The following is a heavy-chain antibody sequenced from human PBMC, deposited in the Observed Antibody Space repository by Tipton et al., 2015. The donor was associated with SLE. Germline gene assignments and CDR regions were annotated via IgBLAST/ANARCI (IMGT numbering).Heavy chain of an antibody. CDR2: IIHSGVT. Sequence: TLSLTCAVSGGSFNGYFWTWIRQPPGKGLEWIAEIIHSGVTNYNPSLRSRVTMSLDTSKNQFSLNLTSVTAADTAVYYCARDRGSYFDSWGRGALVTVSS. CDR3: ARDRGSYFDS. J-gene: IGHJ4*02. D-gene: IGHD3-10*01. V-gene: IGHV4-34*12. CDR1: GGSFNGYF.